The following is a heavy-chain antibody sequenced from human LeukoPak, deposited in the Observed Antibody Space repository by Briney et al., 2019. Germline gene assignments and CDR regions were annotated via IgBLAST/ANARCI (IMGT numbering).Heavy chain of an antibody. V-gene: IGHV4-59*01. J-gene: IGHJ5*02. CDR3: ESLNNVWGSYRPVGWFDP. CDR1: GGSISSYY. D-gene: IGHD3-16*02. CDR2: IYYSGST. Sequence: PSETLSLTCTVSGGSISSYYWSWIRQPPWKGLEWIGYIYYSGSTNYNPSLKSRVTISVDTSKNQFSLKLSSVTAADTAVYYCESLNNVWGSYRPVGWFDPWGQGTLVTVSS.